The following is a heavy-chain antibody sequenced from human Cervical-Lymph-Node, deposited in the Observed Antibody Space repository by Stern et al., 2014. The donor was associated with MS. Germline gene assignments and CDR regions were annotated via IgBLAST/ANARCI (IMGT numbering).Heavy chain of an antibody. CDR2: MNPNSGDT. J-gene: IGHJ3*02. D-gene: IGHD2-8*01. V-gene: IGHV1-8*01. CDR3: ARGGRYCTDGLCLYDAFDI. Sequence: QMQLVQSGAEVKKPGASVKVSCKASGYTFTSYHINWVRQATGQGLEWMGWMNPNSGDTGYAQKFQGRVTMTRNTSISTAYMELSSLRSEDTAVYYCARGGRYCTDGLCLYDAFDIWGQGTMVTVSS. CDR1: GYTFTSYH.